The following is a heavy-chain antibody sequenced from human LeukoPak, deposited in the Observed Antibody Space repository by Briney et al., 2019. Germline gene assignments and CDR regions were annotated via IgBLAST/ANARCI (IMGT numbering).Heavy chain of an antibody. CDR2: VNTTTGNP. D-gene: IGHD6-19*01. J-gene: IGHJ3*02. Sequence: GASVNVSCKASGYTFTSYAMNWVRQAPGQGLEGMGWVNTTTGNPTYAQGFTGRFVFSLDTPVSTAYLQISSLKAEDSAVYYCARWYSSGWFAFDIWGQGTMVTVSS. CDR3: ARWYSSGWFAFDI. CDR1: GYTFTSYA. V-gene: IGHV7-4-1*02.